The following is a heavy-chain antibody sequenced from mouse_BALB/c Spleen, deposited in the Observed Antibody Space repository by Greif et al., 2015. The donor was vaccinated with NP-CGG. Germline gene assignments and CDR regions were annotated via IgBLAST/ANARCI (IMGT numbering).Heavy chain of an antibody. Sequence: QVQLQQSGPELVKPGASVRISCKASGYTFTSYYIHWVKQRPGQGLEWIGWIYPGNVNTKYNEKFKGKATLTADRSSSTAYMQLSSLTSEDSAVYFCARDGNYEAWFAYWGQGTLVTVSA. CDR2: IYPGNVNT. D-gene: IGHD2-1*01. CDR1: GYTFTSYY. V-gene: IGHV1S56*01. J-gene: IGHJ3*01. CDR3: ARDGNYEAWFAY.